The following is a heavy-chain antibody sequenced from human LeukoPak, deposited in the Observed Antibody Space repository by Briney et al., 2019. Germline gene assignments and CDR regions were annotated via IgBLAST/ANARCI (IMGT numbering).Heavy chain of an antibody. J-gene: IGHJ4*02. D-gene: IGHD6-6*01. V-gene: IGHV3-74*01. CDR3: ARDGSSARGDY. CDR2: ITSDGSTT. Sequence: PGGSLGLSCAASGFTFSSYWMHWVRQAPGKGLVWVSHITSDGSTTNYADSVKGRFSISRDNAKNTLYLQMNSLRAEDTAVYYCARDGSSARGDYWGQGTLVTVSS. CDR1: GFTFSSYW.